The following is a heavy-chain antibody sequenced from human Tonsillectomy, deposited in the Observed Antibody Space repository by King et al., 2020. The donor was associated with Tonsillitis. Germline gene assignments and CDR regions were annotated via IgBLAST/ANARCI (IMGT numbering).Heavy chain of an antibody. Sequence: VQLVESGGGLVQPGGSLRLSCAASGFTFSSYAMSWVRQAPGKGLEWVSTISGSGGSTYYVESLKGRFTISRDKSKNTLYLQMNSLRAEDTAVYYCAKKAGGGCGELFDYYIGMDVCGQGTTVTVSS. CDR1: GFTFSSYA. V-gene: IGHV3-23*04. CDR2: ISGSGGST. J-gene: IGHJ6*02. CDR3: AKKAGGGCGELFDYYIGMDV. D-gene: IGHD3-10*01.